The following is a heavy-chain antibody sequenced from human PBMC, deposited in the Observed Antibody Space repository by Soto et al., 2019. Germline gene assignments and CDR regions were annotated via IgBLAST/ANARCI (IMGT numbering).Heavy chain of an antibody. CDR2: IYSGGSK. Sequence: EVQLVETGGGLIQPGGSLRLSCAASGFTVSSNYMSWVRQAPGKGLEWVSVIYSGGSKYYADSVKGRFTISRDNSKNTLYLQMNSLRAEDTAVYYCARDYYDYVWGSYRQEYFQHWGQGTLVTVSS. V-gene: IGHV3-53*02. D-gene: IGHD3-16*02. CDR3: ARDYYDYVWGSYRQEYFQH. CDR1: GFTVSSNY. J-gene: IGHJ1*01.